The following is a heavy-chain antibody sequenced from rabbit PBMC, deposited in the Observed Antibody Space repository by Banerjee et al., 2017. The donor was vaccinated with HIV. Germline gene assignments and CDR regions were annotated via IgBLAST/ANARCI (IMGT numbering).Heavy chain of an antibody. Sequence: QQQLEESGGGLVKPGGTLTLTCKASGIDFSSYYYMCWVRQAPGKGLEWIGCIYTGSGHTYYASWAKGRFTIYKNSSTTVTLQMTSLTAADKATYFCAREQYAGYAGYGLWGQGTLVTVS. CDR2: IYTGSGHT. CDR1: GIDFSSYYY. CDR3: AREQYAGYAGYGL. J-gene: IGHJ3*01. D-gene: IGHD7-1*01. V-gene: IGHV1S45*01.